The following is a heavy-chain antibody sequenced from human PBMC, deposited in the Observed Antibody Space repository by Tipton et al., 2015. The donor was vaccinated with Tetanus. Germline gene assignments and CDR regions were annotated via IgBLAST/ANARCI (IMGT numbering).Heavy chain of an antibody. CDR2: IYPDDADT. J-gene: IGHJ4*02. Sequence: QLVQSGPEVKKPGESLRISCQGSGYAFPKYWIGWVRQKPGTGLEWMGIIYPDDADTGYSPSFQGQGTVSVAKSTKTAYLQWSSLRASDAGMYYCARHPRGNAGNPLYYLDYWGQGTLVTVSS. V-gene: IGHV5-51*01. CDR1: GYAFPKYW. D-gene: IGHD1-26*01. CDR3: ARHPRGNAGNPLYYLDY.